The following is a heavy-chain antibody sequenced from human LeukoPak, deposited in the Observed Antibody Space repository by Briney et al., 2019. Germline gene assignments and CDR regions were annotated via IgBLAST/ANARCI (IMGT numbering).Heavy chain of an antibody. V-gene: IGHV4-34*01. CDR1: GGSFSGYY. D-gene: IGHD6-19*01. J-gene: IGHJ4*02. CDR3: ARSEVNSSGWYKGY. Sequence: KTSETLSLTCAVYGGSFSGYYWSWIRQPPGKGLEWIGEINHSGSTNYNPSLKSRVTISVDTSKNQFSLKLSSVTAADTAVYYCARSEVNSSGWYKGYWGQGTLVTVSS. CDR2: INHSGST.